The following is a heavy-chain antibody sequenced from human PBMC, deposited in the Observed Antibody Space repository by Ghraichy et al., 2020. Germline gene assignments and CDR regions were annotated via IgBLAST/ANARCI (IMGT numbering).Heavy chain of an antibody. CDR2: ISSSGVST. D-gene: IGHD2-21*02. CDR1: GYTFSNYA. V-gene: IGHV3-23*01. J-gene: IGHJ6*02. Sequence: GGSLRLSCAASGYTFSNYAMTWVRQAPGKGLEWVSAISSSGVSTYYTDSVKGRFTISRDRSKSTLYLQMNSLRAEDMAVYYCAKVLGDWHYYYAMDVWGQGTTVAVSS. CDR3: AKVLGDWHYYYAMDV.